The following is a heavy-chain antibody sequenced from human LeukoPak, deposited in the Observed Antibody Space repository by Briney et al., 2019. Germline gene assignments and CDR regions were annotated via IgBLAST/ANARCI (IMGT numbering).Heavy chain of an antibody. Sequence: SETLSLTCTVSGGSISSGDYYWSWIRQPPGKGLEWIGYIYCSGSTYYNPSLKSRVTISVDTSKNQFSLKLSSVTAADTAVYYCARVEEVSHFDYWGQGTLVTVSS. CDR3: ARVEEVSHFDY. V-gene: IGHV4-30-4*01. CDR1: GGSISSGDYY. D-gene: IGHD6-6*01. CDR2: IYCSGST. J-gene: IGHJ4*02.